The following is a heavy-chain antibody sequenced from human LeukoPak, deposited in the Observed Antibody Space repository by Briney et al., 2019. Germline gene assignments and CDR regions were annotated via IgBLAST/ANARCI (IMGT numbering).Heavy chain of an antibody. J-gene: IGHJ3*02. CDR1: GYSISSDYY. CDR3: VRADYNGGNPGSFDI. CDR2: IYYTGIS. Sequence: PSETLSLTCTVSGYSISSDYYWGWIRQPPGKGLEWIGTIYYTGISYYNPSLESRVTSSLDTSKNQFSLTLNSVTAADTAVYYCVRADYNGGNPGSFDIWGRGTMVTVSS. D-gene: IGHD2-8*01. V-gene: IGHV4-38-2*02.